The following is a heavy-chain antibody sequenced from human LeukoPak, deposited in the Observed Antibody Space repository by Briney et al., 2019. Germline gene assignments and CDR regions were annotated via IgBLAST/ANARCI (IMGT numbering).Heavy chain of an antibody. V-gene: IGHV3-30*04. CDR2: ISYDGGDE. CDR3: ARKDYPASSGFVIGY. CDR1: GFTFSRYT. Sequence: GGSLRLSCVASGFTFSRYTMHWVRQAPGKGLEWVAVISYDGGDEYYADSVKGRYTISRDDSRNTLYLQMGSLRAEDTAVYYCARKDYPASSGFVIGYWGQGTLVTVSA. J-gene: IGHJ4*02. D-gene: IGHD3-22*01.